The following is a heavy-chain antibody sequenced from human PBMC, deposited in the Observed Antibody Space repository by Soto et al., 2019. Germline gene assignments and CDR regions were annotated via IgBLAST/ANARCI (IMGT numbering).Heavy chain of an antibody. D-gene: IGHD4-17*01. CDR1: GGSISSGDYY. V-gene: IGHV4-30-4*08. J-gene: IGHJ4*02. CDR3: AIRSTAEVQGYYFDF. Sequence: SETLSLTCTVSGGSISSGDYYWSWIRQPPGKGLEWIGYIYYSGSTYYDPSLKGRLTISVDTSKNQFSLKLTSVTAADTAVYYCAIRSTAEVQGYYFDFWGQGTLVTVSS. CDR2: IYYSGST.